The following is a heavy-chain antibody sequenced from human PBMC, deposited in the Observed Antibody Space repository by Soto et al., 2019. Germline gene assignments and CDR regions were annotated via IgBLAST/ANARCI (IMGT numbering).Heavy chain of an antibody. J-gene: IGHJ6*02. CDR1: GDSLRGQS. CDR2: LDQSGGT. CDR3: ARADSSGWSGASLDV. D-gene: IGHD6-19*01. V-gene: IGHV4-34*01. Sequence: SETLSLTCAVVGDSLRGQSWNWIRQSPGKGLEWIGELDQSGGTNYNPSLKSRAIISDDTSKNQFSLTLTSVTAADTAVYYCARADSSGWSGASLDVWGQGTTVTLSS.